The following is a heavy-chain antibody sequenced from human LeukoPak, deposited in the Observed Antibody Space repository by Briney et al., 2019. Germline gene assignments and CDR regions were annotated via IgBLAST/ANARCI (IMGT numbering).Heavy chain of an antibody. D-gene: IGHD6-13*01. V-gene: IGHV1-2*02. CDR1: GYTFTAYF. CDR2: INPNSGAT. J-gene: IGHJ3*02. CDR3: ARIRKSNSWYDAFDI. Sequence: GASVKVSCKASGYTFTAYFIHWARQAPGQGLEWMGWINPNSGATTFAQKFQGRVTMTRDTSISTAYMDLSRLKSDDTAVYYCARIRKSNSWYDAFDIWGQGTMVTVSS.